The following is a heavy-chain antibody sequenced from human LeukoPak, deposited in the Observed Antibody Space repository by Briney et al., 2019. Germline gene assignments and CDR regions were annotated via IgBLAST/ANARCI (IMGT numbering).Heavy chain of an antibody. V-gene: IGHV4-61*08. CDR2: IYYSGST. CDR3: ARAGDWFDP. J-gene: IGHJ5*02. D-gene: IGHD3-10*01. Sequence: ASETLSLTCTVSGGSISSGGHYWNWIRQHPGRGLEWIGYIYYSGSTNYNPSLKSRVTISVDTSKNQFSLKLSSVTAADTAVYYCARAGDWFDPWGQGTLVTVSS. CDR1: GGSISSGGHY.